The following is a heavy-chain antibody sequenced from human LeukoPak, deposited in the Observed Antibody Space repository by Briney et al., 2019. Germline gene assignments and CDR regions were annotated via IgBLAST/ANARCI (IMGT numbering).Heavy chain of an antibody. J-gene: IGHJ6*03. D-gene: IGHD3-3*01. V-gene: IGHV1-69*06. Sequence: ASVKVSCKASGGTFSSYAISWVRQAPGQGLEWMGGIIPIFGTANYAQKFQGRVTITADKSTSTAYMELSSLRSEDTAVYYCAGSSGFWSGYPDYYYYMDVWGKGTTVTVSS. CDR2: IIPIFGTA. CDR3: AGSSGFWSGYPDYYYYMDV. CDR1: GGTFSSYA.